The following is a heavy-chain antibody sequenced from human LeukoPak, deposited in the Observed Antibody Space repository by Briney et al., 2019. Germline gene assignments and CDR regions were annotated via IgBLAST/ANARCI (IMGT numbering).Heavy chain of an antibody. V-gene: IGHV3-48*03. CDR1: GFTFSSYE. Sequence: GGSLRLSCAASGFTFSSYEMNWVRQAPGKGLEWVSYISSSGSTIYYADSVKGRFTISRDNAKNSLYLQMNSLGDEDTAVYYCAELGITMIGGVWGKGTTVTISS. CDR3: AELGITMIGGV. D-gene: IGHD3-10*02. J-gene: IGHJ6*04. CDR2: ISSSGSTI.